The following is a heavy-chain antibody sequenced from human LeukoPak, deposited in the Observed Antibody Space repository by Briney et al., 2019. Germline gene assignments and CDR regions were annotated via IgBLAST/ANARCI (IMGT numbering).Heavy chain of an antibody. V-gene: IGHV3-48*03. J-gene: IGHJ4*02. CDR1: GFTFSSYE. CDR2: ISSSGSTI. CDR3: ARESSGVLGFDS. D-gene: IGHD3-10*01. Sequence: GGSLRLSCAASGFTFSSYEMNWVRQAPGKGLEWVSYISSSGSTIYNADSVKGRFTISRDNAKKSLYLQMNSLRVEDTAIYYCARESSGVLGFDSWGQGTLVTVSS.